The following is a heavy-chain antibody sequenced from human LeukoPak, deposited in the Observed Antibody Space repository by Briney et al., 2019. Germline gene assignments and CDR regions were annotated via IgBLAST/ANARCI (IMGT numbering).Heavy chain of an antibody. CDR2: ISGSGGST. Sequence: GGSLRLSCAASGFTFSSYAMSWVRQAPGKGLEWVSAISGSGGSTYYADSVRGRFTISRDNSKNTLYLQMNSVSAGDTAVYYWAKDGSSAPMAAFKIWGQGTMAPVSS. CDR1: GFTFSSYA. J-gene: IGHJ3*02. V-gene: IGHV3-23*01. CDR3: AKDGSSAPMAAFKI. D-gene: IGHD6-13*01.